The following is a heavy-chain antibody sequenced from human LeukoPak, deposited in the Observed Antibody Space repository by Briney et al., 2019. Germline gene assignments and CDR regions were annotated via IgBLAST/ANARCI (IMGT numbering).Heavy chain of an antibody. CDR2: IYYSGYT. CDR1: GGSISSNRYY. V-gene: IGHV4-39*01. CDR3: ARHGYCGGGSCFTDWYFDL. Sequence: SETLSLTCSVSGGSISSNRYYWGWIRQPPGKGLEWIGSIYYSGYTYYNPYYNTSPKSRVTISVDTSKNQFSLKLSSVTATDTAVYYCARHGYCGGGSCFTDWYFDLWGRGTLVTVSS. J-gene: IGHJ2*01. D-gene: IGHD2-15*01.